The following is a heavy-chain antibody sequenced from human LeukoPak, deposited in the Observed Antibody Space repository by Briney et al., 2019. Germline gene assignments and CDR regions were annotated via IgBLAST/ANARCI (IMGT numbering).Heavy chain of an antibody. CDR2: NYYSGST. Sequence: PSETLSLTCTVSGGSISSYYWSWIRQPPGKSLEWFGYNYYSGSTNYNPSLKSRVTISVDTSKNQFSLKLSSVTAADPAVYYCARAAPWFDPWGQGTLVTVSS. CDR1: GGSISSYY. V-gene: IGHV4-59*01. CDR3: ARAAPWFDP. J-gene: IGHJ5*02.